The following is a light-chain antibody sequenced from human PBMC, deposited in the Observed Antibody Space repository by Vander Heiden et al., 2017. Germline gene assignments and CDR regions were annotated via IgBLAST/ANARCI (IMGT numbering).Light chain of an antibody. CDR1: SSDVGSYNL. Sequence: QSALTQPAPASGSPGQSTTDSCTGTSSDVGSYNLVSWYQQHPGKAPKLMIYEVSKRPSGVSNRFSGSKSGNTASLTISGLQAEDEADYYCCSYAGSSTVVFGGGTKLTVL. CDR2: EVS. J-gene: IGLJ2*01. CDR3: CSYAGSSTVV. V-gene: IGLV2-23*02.